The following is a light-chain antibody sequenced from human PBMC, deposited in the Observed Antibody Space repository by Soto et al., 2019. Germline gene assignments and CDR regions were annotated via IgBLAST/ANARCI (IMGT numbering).Light chain of an antibody. V-gene: IGKV3-15*01. CDR3: QQGHNWPLT. CDR2: GAS. J-gene: IGKJ2*01. CDR1: QSISSE. Sequence: EIGMTQSPATLSVSPGERATLSCRASQSISSELAWYQQRPGQPPRLLIYGASTRATGVPDRFTGSGSGSDFTLTISGLQSEDFAVYYCQQGHNWPLTFGQGTSLEI.